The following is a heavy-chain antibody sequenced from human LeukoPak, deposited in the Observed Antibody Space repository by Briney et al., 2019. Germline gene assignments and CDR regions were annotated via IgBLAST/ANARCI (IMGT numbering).Heavy chain of an antibody. D-gene: IGHD2-2*01. J-gene: IGHJ3*01. CDR2: ICYSGST. Sequence: SETLSLTCTVSGGSISSGGYYWSWIRQHPGKGLEWIGYICYSGSTYYNPSLKSRVTISVDTSKNQFSLRLSSVTAADTAVYYCARVGSTSSPPGAFDVWGQGTMVTVSS. V-gene: IGHV4-31*03. CDR1: GGSISSGGYY. CDR3: ARVGSTSSPPGAFDV.